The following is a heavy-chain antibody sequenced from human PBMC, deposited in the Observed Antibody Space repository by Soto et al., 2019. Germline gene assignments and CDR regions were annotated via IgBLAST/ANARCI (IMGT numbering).Heavy chain of an antibody. CDR3: ATSYGSGYRAFDF. D-gene: IGHD3-10*01. V-gene: IGHV1-69*04. CDR2: VNPILSMS. CDR1: GDTFNFYS. Sequence: QVQLVQSGAEVKRPGSSVKVSCKASGDTFNFYSINWVRQAPGLGLEWMGRVNPILSMSNYAQRFQGRVTMTADKSTSPAYMELGGLRSEDTAIYYCATSYGSGYRAFDFWGQGALVTVSS. J-gene: IGHJ4*02.